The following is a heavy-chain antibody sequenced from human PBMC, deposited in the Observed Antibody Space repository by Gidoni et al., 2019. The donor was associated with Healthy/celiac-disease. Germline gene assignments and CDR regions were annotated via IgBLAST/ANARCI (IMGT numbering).Heavy chain of an antibody. CDR1: GFTFRSYA. J-gene: IGHJ3*02. CDR3: ARVIRRYSSGFDAFDI. D-gene: IGHD6-19*01. V-gene: IGHV3-30*04. CDR2: ISDDGSNK. Sequence: VQLVESGGGGVQPWRSLRLSCAASGFTFRSYAMHWVRQAPGKGLEWLAVISDDGSNKYYADSVKGRFTISRDNSKNTLYLQMNSLRAEDTAVYYCARVIRRYSSGFDAFDIWGQGTMVTVSS.